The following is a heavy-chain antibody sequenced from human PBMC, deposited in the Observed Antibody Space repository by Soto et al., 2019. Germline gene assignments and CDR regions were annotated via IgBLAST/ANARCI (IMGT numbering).Heavy chain of an antibody. J-gene: IGHJ4*02. CDR3: ARDRFFDSYSFDY. D-gene: IGHD3-9*01. CDR2: ISYDGGDT. CDR1: GFTFTAFA. Sequence: AGGSLRLSCAASGFTFTAFAIHWVRQAPGKGLEWVAIISYDGGDTHFADSVKGRLTISRDNSKNTVYLHMNSLRPEDTAVYYCARDRFFDSYSFDYWGQGTLVTVSS. V-gene: IGHV3-30-3*01.